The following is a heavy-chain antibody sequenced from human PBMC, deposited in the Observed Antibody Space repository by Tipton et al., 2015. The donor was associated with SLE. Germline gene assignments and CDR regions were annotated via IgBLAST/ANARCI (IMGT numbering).Heavy chain of an antibody. J-gene: IGHJ4*02. CDR2: ISSSGSTI. Sequence: SLRLSCAASGFAFSGDYYMNWIRQTPGKGLEWVSYISSSGSTIYYADSVKGRFTISRDNAKNSLYLQMNSLRAEDTAVYYCARRDGRFDFWGQGTLVTVSS. D-gene: IGHD2-15*01. CDR1: GFAFSGDYY. CDR3: ARRDGRFDF. V-gene: IGHV3-11*01.